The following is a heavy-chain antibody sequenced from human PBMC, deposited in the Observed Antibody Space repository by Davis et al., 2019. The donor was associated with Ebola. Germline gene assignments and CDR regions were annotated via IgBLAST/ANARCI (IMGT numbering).Heavy chain of an antibody. CDR1: GGSISSSSYY. V-gene: IGHV4-39*01. Sequence: SETLSLTCTVPGGSISSSSYYWGWIRQPPGKGLEWIGSIYYSGSTYYNPSLKSRVTISVDTSKNQFSLKLSSVTAADTAVYYCVGLTLSSSSDVPQYYYYYGMDVWGQGTTVTVSS. CDR3: VGLTLSSSSDVPQYYYYYGMDV. CDR2: IYYSGST. J-gene: IGHJ6*02. D-gene: IGHD6-6*01.